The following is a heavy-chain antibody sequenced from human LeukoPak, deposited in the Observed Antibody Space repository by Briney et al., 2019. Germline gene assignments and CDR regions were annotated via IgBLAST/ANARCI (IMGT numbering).Heavy chain of an antibody. CDR1: GGSISSSSYY. Sequence: SETLSLTCTVSGGSISSSSYYWGWIRQPPGKGLEWIGSLYYSGSTYYNPSLKSRVAISVDTSKNQFSLKLSAVTAADTAVYYCARQFHGSGYVDDLWGQGTLVT. V-gene: IGHV4-39*01. CDR2: LYYSGST. CDR3: ARQFHGSGYVDDL. D-gene: IGHD5-12*01. J-gene: IGHJ5*02.